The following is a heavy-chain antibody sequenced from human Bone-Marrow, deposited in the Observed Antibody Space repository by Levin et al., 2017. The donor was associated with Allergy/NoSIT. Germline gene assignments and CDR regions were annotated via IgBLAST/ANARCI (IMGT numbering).Heavy chain of an antibody. D-gene: IGHD1-1*01. V-gene: IGHV3-15*07. J-gene: IGHJ6*02. CDR1: GFSFSNAW. CDR3: TATTEFYSYYYGVDV. CDR2: IKSKTDGGTT. Sequence: PGGSLRLSCAASGFSFSNAWMSWVRQAPGKGLEWVGRIKSKTDGGTTDYAAPVKGRFTISRDDSKDTLYLQMSSLKTEDTAVYYCTATTEFYSYYYGVDVWGQGTTVTVSS.